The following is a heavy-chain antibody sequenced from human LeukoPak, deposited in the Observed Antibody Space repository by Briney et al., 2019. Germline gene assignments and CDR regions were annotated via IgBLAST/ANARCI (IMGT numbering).Heavy chain of an antibody. CDR3: ARASYGSGSYLRRDFDY. CDR1: GYTFTSYY. D-gene: IGHD3-10*01. Sequence: SVKVSCKASGYTFTSYYMHWVRQAPGQGLEWMGIINPSGGSTSYAQKFQGRVTMTRDTSTSTVYMELSSLRSEDTAVYYCARASYGSGSYLRRDFDYWGQGTLVTVSS. V-gene: IGHV1-46*03. CDR2: INPSGGST. J-gene: IGHJ4*02.